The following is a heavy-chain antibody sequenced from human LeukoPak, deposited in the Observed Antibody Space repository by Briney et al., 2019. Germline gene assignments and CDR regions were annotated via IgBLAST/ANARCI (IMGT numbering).Heavy chain of an antibody. J-gene: IGHJ4*02. CDR3: AREIGGILVFDY. V-gene: IGHV1-2*02. D-gene: IGHD5-18*01. CDR2: INPNSGDS. CDR1: GYKFTVYY. Sequence: ASVRVSCKASGYKFTVYYMHWVRQAPGQGLEWMGWINPNSGDSHHAQKFQGRVTITRDTSISTAYMELSRLRSDDTAVYYCAREIGGILVFDYWGQGTLVTVSS.